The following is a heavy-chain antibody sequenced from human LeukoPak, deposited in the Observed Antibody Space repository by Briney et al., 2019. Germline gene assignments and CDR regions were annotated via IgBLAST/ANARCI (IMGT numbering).Heavy chain of an antibody. V-gene: IGHV3-30*03. Sequence: SCKASGYTFTSYYMHWVRQAPGKGLEWVAVISYDGSNKYYADSVKGRFTISRDNSKNTLFLQMNSLRAEDTAVYFCARVGRGYSFKVYYFDYWGQGTLVTVSS. J-gene: IGHJ4*02. D-gene: IGHD5-18*01. CDR1: GYTFTSYY. CDR2: ISYDGSNK. CDR3: ARVGRGYSFKVYYFDY.